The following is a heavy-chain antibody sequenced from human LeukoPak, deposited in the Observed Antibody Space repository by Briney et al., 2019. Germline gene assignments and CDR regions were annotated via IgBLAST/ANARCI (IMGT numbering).Heavy chain of an antibody. CDR1: GGTFSSYA. J-gene: IGHJ4*02. D-gene: IGHD1-20*01. Sequence: SVKVSCKASGGTFSSYAISWVRQAPGQGLEWMGGIIPIFGTANYAQKFQGRVTITADKSTSTAYMELSSLRSEDTAVYYCARGNNWNDLDYFDYWGQGTLVTVSS. CDR3: ARGNNWNDLDYFDY. V-gene: IGHV1-69*06. CDR2: IIPIFGTA.